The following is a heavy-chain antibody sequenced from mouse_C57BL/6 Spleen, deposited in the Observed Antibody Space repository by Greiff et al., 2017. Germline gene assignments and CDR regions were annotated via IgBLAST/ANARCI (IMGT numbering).Heavy chain of an antibody. J-gene: IGHJ2*01. CDR2: IYPSDSET. CDR3: ARGPYYFDY. Sequence: QVQLQQPGAELVRPGSSVKLSCKASGYTFTSYWMDWVKQRPGQGLEWIGNIYPSDSETNYNQKFKDKATLTVDKSSSTAYMQLSSLTSEDSAVYYCARGPYYFDYWGQGTTRTVSS. V-gene: IGHV1-61*01. CDR1: GYTFTSYW.